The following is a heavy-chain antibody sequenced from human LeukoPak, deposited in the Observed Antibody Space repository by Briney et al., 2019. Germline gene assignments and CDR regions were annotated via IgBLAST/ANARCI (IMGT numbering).Heavy chain of an antibody. Sequence: GGSLRLSCAASGFTFNTYSMNWVRQAPGKGLEWVSSITSSSFIYYADSVKGRFTISRDNSKNTLYLQMNSLRAEDTAVYYCARTMVRGVIVPDYYFDYWGQGTLVTVSS. CDR2: ITSSSFI. J-gene: IGHJ4*02. V-gene: IGHV3-21*04. CDR1: GFTFNTYS. CDR3: ARTMVRGVIVPDYYFDY. D-gene: IGHD3-10*01.